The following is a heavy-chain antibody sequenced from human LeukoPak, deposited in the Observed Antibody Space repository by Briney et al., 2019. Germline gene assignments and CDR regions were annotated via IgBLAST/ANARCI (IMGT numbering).Heavy chain of an antibody. CDR3: ARGEACSSTSCYYWFDP. V-gene: IGHV1-2*02. CDR2: INPNSGGT. Sequence: ASVKVSCKASGYTFTDYYMHWVRQAPGQGLEWMGWINPNSGGTNYAQKFQGRVTMTRDTSISTAYMELSRLRSDDTAVYYCARGEACSSTSCYYWFDPWGQGTLVTVSS. D-gene: IGHD2-2*01. CDR1: GYTFTDYY. J-gene: IGHJ5*02.